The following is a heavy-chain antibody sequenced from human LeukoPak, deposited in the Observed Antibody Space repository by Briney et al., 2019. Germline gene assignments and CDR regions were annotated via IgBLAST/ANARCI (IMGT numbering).Heavy chain of an antibody. CDR2: ISGSGGST. V-gene: IGHV3-23*01. J-gene: IGHJ4*02. CDR3: ANYRPGSSGYDSGY. D-gene: IGHD5-12*01. CDR1: GFTFSSYA. Sequence: PGGSLRLSCAASGFTFSSYAMSWVRQAPRKGLEWVSAISGSGGSTYYADSVKGRFTISRDNSKNTLYLQMNSLRAEDTAVYYCANYRPGSSGYDSGYWGQGTLVTVSS.